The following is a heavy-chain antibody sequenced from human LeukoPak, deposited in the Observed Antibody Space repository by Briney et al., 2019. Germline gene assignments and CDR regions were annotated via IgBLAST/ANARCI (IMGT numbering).Heavy chain of an antibody. V-gene: IGHV3-21*01. CDR3: ARDFGSGRRWFDY. CDR2: ISSSSSYI. Sequence: GGSLRLSCAASGFTFSSYSMNWVRQAPGKGLEWVSSISSSSSYIYYADSVKGRFTISRDNAKNSLSLQMNGLRADDTAVYYCARDFGSGRRWFDYWGRGTLVTVSS. D-gene: IGHD4-23*01. J-gene: IGHJ4*02. CDR1: GFTFSSYS.